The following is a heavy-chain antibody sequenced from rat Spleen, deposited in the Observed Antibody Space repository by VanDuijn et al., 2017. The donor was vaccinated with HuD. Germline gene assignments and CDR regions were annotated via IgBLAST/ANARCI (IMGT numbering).Heavy chain of an antibody. Sequence: EVQLVESGGGLVQPGRSMKLSCVASGFSFSDYYMAWVRQAPKKGLEWVASISYEGSANYYGDSVKGRFTISRDNAKSTLYLQVSSLRSEDTATYYCARHSAAPVYVMDAWGQGASVTVSS. V-gene: IGHV5-22*01. CDR1: GFSFSDYY. CDR3: ARHSAAPVYVMDA. CDR2: ISYEGSAN. J-gene: IGHJ4*01. D-gene: IGHD3-1*01.